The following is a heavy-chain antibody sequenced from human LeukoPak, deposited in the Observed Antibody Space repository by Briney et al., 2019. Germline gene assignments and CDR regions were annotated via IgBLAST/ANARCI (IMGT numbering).Heavy chain of an antibody. J-gene: IGHJ4*02. D-gene: IGHD3-22*01. CDR1: GYTVTSLY. Sequence: GASVKDSCKASGYTVTSLYMHWVRQAPGQGLEWMGLIDPNNGDTYSSPKFRARVTMTRDTSTNTVYMDLNSLTSEDTAVYYCARDNYERKFDYWGQGTPVAVPS. V-gene: IGHV1-2*02. CDR3: ARDNYERKFDY. CDR2: IDPNNGDT.